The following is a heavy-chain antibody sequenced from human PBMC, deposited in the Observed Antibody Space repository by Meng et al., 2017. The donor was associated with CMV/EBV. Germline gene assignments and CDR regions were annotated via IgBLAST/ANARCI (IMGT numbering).Heavy chain of an antibody. CDR3: ARSGSTTSQQPGYFDL. V-gene: IGHV1-46*01. Sequence: SGYPLSHYWMHWVRPAPGQGLEWVGIINPSGGSTTYAQKFQGRVVLTRDTSTSTVYMDLSSLRSEDRAVYYCARSGSTTSQQPGYFDLWGRGTLVTVSS. CDR1: GYPLSHYW. CDR2: INPSGGST. J-gene: IGHJ2*01. D-gene: IGHD2-2*01.